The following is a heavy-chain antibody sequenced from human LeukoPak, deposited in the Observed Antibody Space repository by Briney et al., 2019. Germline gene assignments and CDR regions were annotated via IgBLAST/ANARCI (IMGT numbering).Heavy chain of an antibody. CDR2: INNSRST. D-gene: IGHD5-18*01. CDR1: GGSFSGYY. CDR3: ARGSGYSCGPYPYYYSYYMDV. Sequence: SETLSRTCAVYGGSFSGYYWSWIRPPPGKGLEWMREINNSRSTNYNPSLKSRVTISVDASKIQFSPKLSYLTAAYTAVYYCARGSGYSCGPYPYYYSYYMDVWGKATTVTVSS. J-gene: IGHJ6*03. V-gene: IGHV4-34*01.